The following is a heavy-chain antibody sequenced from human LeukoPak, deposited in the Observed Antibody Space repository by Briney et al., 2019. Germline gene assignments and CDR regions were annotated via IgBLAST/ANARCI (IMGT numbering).Heavy chain of an antibody. CDR1: GFTFSSCS. CDR3: ARAQNYGYGSGSYLQYYFDY. Sequence: GGSLRLSCAASGFTFSSCSMNWVRQAPGKGLEWVSSISSSSSYIYYADSVKGRFTISRDNAKNSLYLQMNSLRAEDTAVYYCARAQNYGYGSGSYLQYYFDYWGQGTLVTVSS. CDR2: ISSSSSYI. J-gene: IGHJ4*02. V-gene: IGHV3-21*01. D-gene: IGHD3-10*01.